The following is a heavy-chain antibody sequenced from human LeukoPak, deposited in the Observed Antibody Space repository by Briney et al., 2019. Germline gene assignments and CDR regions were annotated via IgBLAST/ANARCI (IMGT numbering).Heavy chain of an antibody. D-gene: IGHD2-2*02. CDR1: GYTFNSNV. Sequence: ASVKVSCKASGYTFNSNVIHWLRQAPGQRLEWMGWTNTANGNTKYSQKFQGRVTITADESTSTAYMELSSLRSEDTAVYYCARTIRGVDYWGQGTLVTVSS. J-gene: IGHJ4*02. V-gene: IGHV1-3*04. CDR3: ARTIRGVDY. CDR2: TNTANGNT.